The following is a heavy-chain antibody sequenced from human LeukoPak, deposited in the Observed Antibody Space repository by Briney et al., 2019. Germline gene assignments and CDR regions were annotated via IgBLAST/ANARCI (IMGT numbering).Heavy chain of an antibody. CDR1: GFTFNNYA. V-gene: IGHV3-23*01. CDR2: ITDNGINT. D-gene: IGHD1-26*01. Sequence: QPGGSLRLSCAASGFTFNNYAMAWVRQAPEKGLEWVSSITDNGINTYYADSVKGRFTISRDNSENTLYLQMNSLRAEDTAVYYCAKGLRGNYDHWGQGTLVTVSS. J-gene: IGHJ5*02. CDR3: AKGLRGNYDH.